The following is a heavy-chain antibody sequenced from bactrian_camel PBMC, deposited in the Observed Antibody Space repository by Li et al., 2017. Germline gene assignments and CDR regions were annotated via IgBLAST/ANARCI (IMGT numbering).Heavy chain of an antibody. D-gene: IGHD6*01. CDR1: GNTNADYC. V-gene: IGHV3S54*01. J-gene: IGHJ4*01. CDR2: IYTGYGTT. CDR3: VLVPYSCQTWSWAWPRD. Sequence: HVQLVESGGGSVQAGGSLKLSCEFSGNTNADYCMGWYRQAPGKERERVASIYTGYGTTNYADSVKGRFTISLENAVNDNGKNTMYLQLNALLPEDTAMYFCVLVPYSCQTWSWAWPRDWGQGTQVTVS.